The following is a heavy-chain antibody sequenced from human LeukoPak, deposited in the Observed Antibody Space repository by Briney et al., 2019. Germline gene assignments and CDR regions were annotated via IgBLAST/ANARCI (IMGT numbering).Heavy chain of an antibody. J-gene: IGHJ4*02. CDR1: GFTSSSHW. V-gene: IGHV3-7*05. D-gene: IGHD3-16*01. CDR2: IKRDGSER. Sequence: GESLRLSCAASGFTSSSHWMSWVRQVPGKGLEWVANIKRDGSERHYSDSVKGRFTISRDNAKNSLYLQMNSLRAEDTAVYYCVRDPDYYYFDFWGQGHLVTVSS. CDR3: VRDPDYYYFDF.